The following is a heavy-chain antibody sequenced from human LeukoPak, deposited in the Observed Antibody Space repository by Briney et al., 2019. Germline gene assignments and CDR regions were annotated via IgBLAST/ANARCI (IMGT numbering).Heavy chain of an antibody. D-gene: IGHD5-18*01. Sequence: SETLSLTCTVSGGSISSSSYYWGWIRQPPGKGLEWIGSIYYSGSTYYNPSLKSRVTISVDTSKNQFSLKLSSVTAADTAVYYCARLPERVTAMDYWGQGTLATVSS. CDR1: GGSISSSSYY. CDR3: ARLPERVTAMDY. V-gene: IGHV4-39*01. J-gene: IGHJ4*02. CDR2: IYYSGST.